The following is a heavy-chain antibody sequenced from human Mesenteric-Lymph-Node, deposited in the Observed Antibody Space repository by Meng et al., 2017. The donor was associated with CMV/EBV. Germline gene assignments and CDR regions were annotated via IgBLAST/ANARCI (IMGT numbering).Heavy chain of an antibody. CDR2: VYYSGST. CDR3: AREYYDVLTGYSHYFDY. CDR1: GGSISSSSYY. J-gene: IGHJ4*02. V-gene: IGHV4-39*07. Sequence: SETLSLTCTVSGGSISSSSYYWGWIRQPPGKGLEWIGSVYYSGSTYYRPSPTSRVTISIDTSKNQFSLNLNSVTAADTAVYYCAREYYDVLTGYSHYFDYWGQGTLVTVSS. D-gene: IGHD3-9*01.